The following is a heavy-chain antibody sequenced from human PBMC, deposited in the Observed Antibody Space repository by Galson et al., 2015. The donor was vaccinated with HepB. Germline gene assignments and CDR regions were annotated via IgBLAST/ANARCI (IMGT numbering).Heavy chain of an antibody. CDR3: ARGAILTGYLNWYFDL. Sequence: SLRLSCAASGFTFSSYSMNWVRQAPGKGLEWVSSISSSSSYIYYADSVRGRFTISRDNAKNALYLQMNSLRDEDTAVYYCARGAILTGYLNWYFDLWGRGTLVTVSS. V-gene: IGHV3-21*01. CDR2: ISSSSSYI. D-gene: IGHD3-9*01. CDR1: GFTFSSYS. J-gene: IGHJ2*01.